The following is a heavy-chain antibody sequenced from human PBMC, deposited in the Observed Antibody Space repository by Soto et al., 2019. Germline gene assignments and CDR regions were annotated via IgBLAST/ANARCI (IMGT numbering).Heavy chain of an antibody. CDR2: INPNSGGP. CDR1: GYTFTDYY. D-gene: IGHD1-1*01. V-gene: IGHV1-2*02. CDR3: ARGGTTSLDY. Sequence: ASVKVSCKTSGYTFTDYYMHWVRHAPGQGLEWMGWINPNSGGPIYAQKFQGRVTMTRDTSISTAYLELSRLRSDDTAVYYCARGGTTSLDYWGKGTQVTVSS. J-gene: IGHJ4*02.